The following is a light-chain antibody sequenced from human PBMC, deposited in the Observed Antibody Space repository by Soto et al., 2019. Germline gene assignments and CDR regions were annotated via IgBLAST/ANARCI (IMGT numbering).Light chain of an antibody. Sequence: DIQMTQSPSSLSASVGDRVTITCQASQDISNYLNWYQQKPGKAPKLLIYDASNLETGVPSRFSGSGSVTDFTFTISSLQHEDMATYYCQQYDNLPLPFGGGTKGEIK. CDR1: QDISNY. V-gene: IGKV1-33*01. CDR2: DAS. J-gene: IGKJ4*01. CDR3: QQYDNLPLP.